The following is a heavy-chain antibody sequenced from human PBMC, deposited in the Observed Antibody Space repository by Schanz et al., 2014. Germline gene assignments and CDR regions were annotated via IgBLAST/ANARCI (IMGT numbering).Heavy chain of an antibody. Sequence: QVHLVQSGAEVKKPGSSVKVSCKASGGTFSSDTFSWVRQAPGQGLQWMGWINPNSGTTNYAQKFQGWVTMTRDTSISTAYMELSSLTSEDTAVHYCARGRGFYDYWGQGTLVTVSS. CDR2: INPNSGTT. CDR3: ARGRGFYDY. D-gene: IGHD3-10*01. CDR1: GGTFSSDT. J-gene: IGHJ4*02. V-gene: IGHV1-2*04.